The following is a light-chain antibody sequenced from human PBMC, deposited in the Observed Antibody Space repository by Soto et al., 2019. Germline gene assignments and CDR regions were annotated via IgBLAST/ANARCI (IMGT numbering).Light chain of an antibody. CDR2: EVI. V-gene: IGLV2-14*01. CDR3: TSYTNSGTWV. Sequence: QSALTQPPSASGSPGQSVTISCTGTSSDVGAYDYVSWYQQHPGKAPKLMIYEVINRPSGVSNRFSGSKSGNTASLTISGLQAEDEADYYCTSYTNSGTWVFGGGTQLTVL. CDR1: SSDVGAYDY. J-gene: IGLJ3*02.